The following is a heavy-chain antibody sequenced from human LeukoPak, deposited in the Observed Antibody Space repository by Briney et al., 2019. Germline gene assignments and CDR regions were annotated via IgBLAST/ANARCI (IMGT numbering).Heavy chain of an antibody. CDR2: INPNSGGT. J-gene: IGHJ4*02. Sequence: ASVKVSCKASGYTFTGYYMHWVRQAPGQELEWMGWINPNSGGTNYAQKFQGRVTMTRDTSISTAYMELSRLRSDDTAVYYCARGGGTAAGTIDYWGQGTLVTVSS. D-gene: IGHD6-13*01. V-gene: IGHV1-2*02. CDR3: ARGGGTAAGTIDY. CDR1: GYTFTGYY.